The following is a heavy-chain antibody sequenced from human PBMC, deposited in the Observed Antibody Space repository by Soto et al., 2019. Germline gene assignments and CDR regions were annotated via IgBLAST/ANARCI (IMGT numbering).Heavy chain of an antibody. CDR3: ARDRSGSCYGRGYHYYGMDV. V-gene: IGHV3-11*01. CDR1: GFTSSDHY. D-gene: IGHD3-22*01. Sequence: QVQLVESGVGLVKPGGSLRLSGAASGFTSSDHYMSWIRQAPGKGLEYISYLSSSGSIIFNADSVRGRFTISMDNAKNSLYLQRNSLRAEDTAVYYCARDRSGSCYGRGYHYYGMDVWGQGTTVTISS. J-gene: IGHJ6*02. CDR2: LSSSGSII.